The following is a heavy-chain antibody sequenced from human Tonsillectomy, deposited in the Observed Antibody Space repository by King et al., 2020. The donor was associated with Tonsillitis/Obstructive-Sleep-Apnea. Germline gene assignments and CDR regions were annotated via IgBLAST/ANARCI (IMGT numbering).Heavy chain of an antibody. V-gene: IGHV3-21*01. D-gene: IGHD5/OR15-5a*01. J-gene: IGHJ4*02. CDR2: ISSSSSYI. CDR1: GFTFSSYT. CDR3: ARGSGSTIDY. Sequence: QLVQSGGGLVKPGGSLRLSCAASGFTFSSYTMNWVRQAPGKGLEWVGSISSSSSYIYYAHSVKGRFTISRDNAKNSLYLQMNSLRAEDTALYYCARGSGSTIDYWGQGTLITVSS.